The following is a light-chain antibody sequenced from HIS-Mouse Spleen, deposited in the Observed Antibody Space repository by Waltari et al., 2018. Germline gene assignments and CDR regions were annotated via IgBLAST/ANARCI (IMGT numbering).Light chain of an antibody. J-gene: IGLJ2*01. V-gene: IGLV3-10*01. CDR3: YSTDSSGNHRV. CDR1: ALPNKY. Sequence: SYELTQPPSVSVSPGQTARITCSGHALPNKYALLYQQKSGQAPVLVIYEDSKRPSGIPERFSGSSAGTMATLTISGAQVEDEADYYCYSTDSSGNHRVFGGGTKLTVL. CDR2: EDS.